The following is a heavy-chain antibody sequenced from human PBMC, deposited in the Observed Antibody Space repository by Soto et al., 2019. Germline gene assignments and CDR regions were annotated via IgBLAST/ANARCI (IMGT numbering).Heavy chain of an antibody. CDR3: ARGLEQLPYNWFDP. D-gene: IGHD6-6*01. J-gene: IGHJ5*02. Sequence: PSETLSLTCTVSGGSISSGGYYWSWIRQHPGKGLEWIGYIYYSGSTYYNPSLKSRVTISVDTSKNQFSLKLSSVTAADTAVYYCARGLEQLPYNWFDPWGQGTLVTVSS. CDR1: GGSISSGGYY. V-gene: IGHV4-31*03. CDR2: IYYSGST.